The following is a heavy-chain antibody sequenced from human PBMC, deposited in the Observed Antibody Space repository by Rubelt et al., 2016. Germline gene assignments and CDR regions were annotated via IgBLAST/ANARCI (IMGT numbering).Heavy chain of an antibody. J-gene: IGHJ4*02. CDR3: ARGGSRVTTMGSLDF. Sequence: EVQLLESGGGLVQPGGSLRLSCAASGFTFSSYSMNWVRQAPGKGLEWVSYVSTGSNTIYYADSVKGRFAISRDNAKNSLYLEMNSLRAEDTATDYCARGGSRVTTMGSLDFWDQGAVVTVSS. CDR2: VSTGSNTI. V-gene: IGHV3-48*01. D-gene: IGHD4-23*01. CDR1: GFTFSSYS.